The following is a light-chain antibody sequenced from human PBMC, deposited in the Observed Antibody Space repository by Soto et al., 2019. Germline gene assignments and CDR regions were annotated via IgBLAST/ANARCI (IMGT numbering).Light chain of an antibody. CDR3: QQYGTSPWT. Sequence: EIVLTQSPGTLSLFPGERATLSCRATQSVNSDYLAWYQQKPGQAPRLLICIACRRATGIPDRFSGSGSGTDFTLTSDRLEPEYFEVYYCQQYGTSPWTFGQGNKVEI. V-gene: IGKV3-20*01. J-gene: IGKJ1*01. CDR2: IAC. CDR1: QSVNSDY.